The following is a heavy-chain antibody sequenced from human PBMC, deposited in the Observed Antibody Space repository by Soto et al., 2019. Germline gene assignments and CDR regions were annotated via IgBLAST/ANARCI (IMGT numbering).Heavy chain of an antibody. Sequence: PSETLSLTCTVSGGSISSSSYYWGWIRQPPGKGLEWIGSIYYSGSTYYNPSLKSRVTISVDTSKNQFSLKLSSVTAADTAVYYCARINLYLGYLDYWGQGTLVTVS. CDR1: GGSISSSSYY. D-gene: IGHD2-8*01. CDR2: IYYSGST. CDR3: ARINLYLGYLDY. J-gene: IGHJ4*02. V-gene: IGHV4-39*01.